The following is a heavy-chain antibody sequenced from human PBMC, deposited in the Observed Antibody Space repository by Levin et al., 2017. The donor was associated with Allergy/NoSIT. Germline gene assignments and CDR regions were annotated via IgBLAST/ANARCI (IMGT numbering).Heavy chain of an antibody. CDR1: GGTFSSYT. D-gene: IGHD6-13*01. CDR2: IIPILGIA. Sequence: SVKVSCKASGGTFSSYTISWVRQAPGQGLEWMGRIIPILGIANYAQKFQGRVTITADKSTSTAYMELSSLRSEDTAVYYCARAAAGRTFEDYWYFDLWGRGTLVTVSS. V-gene: IGHV1-69*02. J-gene: IGHJ2*01. CDR3: ARAAAGRTFEDYWYFDL.